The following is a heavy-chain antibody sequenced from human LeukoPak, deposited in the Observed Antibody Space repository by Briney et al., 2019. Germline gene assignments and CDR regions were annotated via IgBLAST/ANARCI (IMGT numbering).Heavy chain of an antibody. CDR2: ISGSGGST. J-gene: IGHJ3*02. D-gene: IGHD3-22*01. V-gene: IGHV3-23*01. CDR3: AKDHSPSYDSSGYYLPHDAFDI. CDR1: GFTFSSYA. Sequence: GGSLRLSCAASGFTFSSYAMSWVRQAPGEGLEWVSAISGSGGSTYYADSVKGRFTISRDNSKNTLYLQMNSLRAEDTAVYYCAKDHSPSYDSSGYYLPHDAFDIWGQGTMVTVSS.